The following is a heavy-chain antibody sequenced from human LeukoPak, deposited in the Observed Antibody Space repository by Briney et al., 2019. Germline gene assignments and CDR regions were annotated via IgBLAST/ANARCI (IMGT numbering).Heavy chain of an antibody. Sequence: PGGSLRLSCAASGFAFNDFTMHWVRQPPGKGLEWISLISGDVGSIYYAYSVKGRFTISRDKSRDSLSLYLQMNSLRADDSALYYCAKEHISGWPNFDSWGQGTLVTVSS. CDR2: ISGDVGSI. D-gene: IGHD6-19*01. J-gene: IGHJ4*02. CDR1: GFAFNDFT. V-gene: IGHV3-43*01. CDR3: AKEHISGWPNFDS.